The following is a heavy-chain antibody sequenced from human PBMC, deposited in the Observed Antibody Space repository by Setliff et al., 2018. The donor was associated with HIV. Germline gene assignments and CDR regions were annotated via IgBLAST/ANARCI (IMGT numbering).Heavy chain of an antibody. CDR3: ARDPNWGFDY. V-gene: IGHV3-23*01. J-gene: IGHJ4*02. CDR1: GFTFSTYG. D-gene: IGHD7-27*01. Sequence: GGSLRLSCAASGFTFSTYGMSWVRQTPGKGLEWVSGITASGPNTYYTDSVKGRFTISRDNAKNSLYLQMNSLRVEDTALYYCARDPNWGFDYWGQGTLVTVSS. CDR2: ITASGPNT.